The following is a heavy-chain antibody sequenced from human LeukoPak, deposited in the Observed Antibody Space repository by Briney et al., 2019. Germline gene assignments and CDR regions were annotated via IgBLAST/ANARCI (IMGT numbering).Heavy chain of an antibody. CDR3: ARQGAYYYGSGSYYRWFDP. Sequence: GGSLRLSCVASGFTFSSYSMTWVRQAPGKGLEWVANIKIDGSEKYYVDSVKGRFSISRDNAKNSLYLQMNSLRAEDTALYYCARQGAYYYGSGSYYRWFDPWGQGTLVTVSS. J-gene: IGHJ5*02. CDR2: IKIDGSEK. V-gene: IGHV3-7*01. CDR1: GFTFSSYS. D-gene: IGHD3-10*01.